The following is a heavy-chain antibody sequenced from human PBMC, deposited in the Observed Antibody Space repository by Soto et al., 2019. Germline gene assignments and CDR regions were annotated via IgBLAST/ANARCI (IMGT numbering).Heavy chain of an antibody. D-gene: IGHD6-19*01. CDR3: VRERRGLGIGFDH. Sequence: DVLLVESGGGLIQPGGSLRLSCAAAGFNVSDNYMGWVRQAPGQGLEGVSSFFTGGSTDYADAVKGRFTISRDDSKNTVYLQTNSLRAEDTAVYFCVRERRGLGIGFDHWGQGTLVTVSS. CDR2: FFTGGST. J-gene: IGHJ4*02. V-gene: IGHV3-53*01. CDR1: GFNVSDNY.